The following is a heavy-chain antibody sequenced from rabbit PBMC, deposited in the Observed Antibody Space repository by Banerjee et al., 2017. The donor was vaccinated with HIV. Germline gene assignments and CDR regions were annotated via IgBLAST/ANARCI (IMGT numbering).Heavy chain of an antibody. CDR3: VRFASGGVHAFDL. J-gene: IGHJ4*01. V-gene: IGHV1S45*01. CDR1: GFDLSRYW. D-gene: IGHD1-1*01. Sequence: QQQLEESGGGLVKPGGTLTLTCTASGFDLSRYWICWVRQAPGKGLEWIACIYAGSSGSTYYASWAKGRFTISKTSSTTVTLQMTSLTAADTATYFCVRFASGGVHAFDLWGPGTLVTVS. CDR2: IYAGSSGST.